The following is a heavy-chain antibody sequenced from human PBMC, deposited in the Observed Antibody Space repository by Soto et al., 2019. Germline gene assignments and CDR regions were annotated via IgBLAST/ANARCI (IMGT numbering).Heavy chain of an antibody. CDR2: INPSGGST. CDR3: ARDGVYCSGGSCYFDY. Sequence: QVQLVQSGAEVKKPGASVKVSCKASGYTFTSYCMHWVRQAPGQGLEWMGIINPSGGSTSYAQKFQGRVTMTRDTSTSTVYMELSSLRSEDTAVYYCARDGVYCSGGSCYFDYWGQGTLITVSS. J-gene: IGHJ4*02. CDR1: GYTFTSYC. V-gene: IGHV1-46*03. D-gene: IGHD2-15*01.